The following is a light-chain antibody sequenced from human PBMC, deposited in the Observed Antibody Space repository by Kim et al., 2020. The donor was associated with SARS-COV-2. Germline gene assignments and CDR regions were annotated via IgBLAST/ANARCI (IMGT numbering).Light chain of an antibody. CDR1: QSISHC. Sequence: DIQLTQSPSSLSASVGDRVPITCRASQSISHCFDWYQQKPGKAPQLLIYAASSLQCGVTSRFSGSGSGTDFTLTISRLQPEDFATYYCQQSKSTPRTFGQGTKVDIK. CDR3: QQSKSTPRT. J-gene: IGKJ1*01. V-gene: IGKV1-39*01. CDR2: AAS.